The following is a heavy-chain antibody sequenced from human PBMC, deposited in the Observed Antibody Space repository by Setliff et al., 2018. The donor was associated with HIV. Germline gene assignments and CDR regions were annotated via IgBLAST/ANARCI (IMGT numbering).Heavy chain of an antibody. V-gene: IGHV4-39*01. D-gene: IGHD2-21*01. CDR2: IYYSGNT. CDR1: GGSISSSSYY. Sequence: SETLSLTCTVSGGSISSSSYYWGWIRQPPGKGLEWLGTIYYSGNTYYNPSLKSRVTLSVDTSKNQFSLKLSSVTAADTAVYYCARHDSRGPRSAFDLWGRGTMVTVSS. J-gene: IGHJ3*01. CDR3: ARHDSRGPRSAFDL.